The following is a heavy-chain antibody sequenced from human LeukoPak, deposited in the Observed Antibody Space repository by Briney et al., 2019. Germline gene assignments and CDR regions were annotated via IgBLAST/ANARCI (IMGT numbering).Heavy chain of an antibody. Sequence: GRSLRLSCAASGFSVSRNYLSWVRQAPGKGLEWVSVIYSGATTDYAGSVKGRFTISTDSSKNTLYLQMNSLRDEDTCVYYCARGGRTDSGSYPYGMDVWGQGATVTVSS. D-gene: IGHD3-10*01. V-gene: IGHV3-66*01. CDR1: GFSVSRNY. CDR2: IYSGATT. CDR3: ARGGRTDSGSYPYGMDV. J-gene: IGHJ6*02.